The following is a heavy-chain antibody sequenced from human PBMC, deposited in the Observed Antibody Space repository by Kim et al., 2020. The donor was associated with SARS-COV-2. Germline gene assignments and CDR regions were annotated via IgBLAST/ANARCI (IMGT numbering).Heavy chain of an antibody. CDR1: GGSFSGYY. J-gene: IGHJ5*02. Sequence: SETLSLTCAVYGGSFSGYYWSWIRQPPGKGLEWIGEINHSGSTNYNPSLKSRVTISVDTSKNQFSMKLSSVTAADTAVYYCARGPFNRGYYGSGTRWFDPWGQGTLVTVSS. CDR3: ARGPFNRGYYGSGTRWFDP. D-gene: IGHD3-10*01. CDR2: INHSGST. V-gene: IGHV4-34*01.